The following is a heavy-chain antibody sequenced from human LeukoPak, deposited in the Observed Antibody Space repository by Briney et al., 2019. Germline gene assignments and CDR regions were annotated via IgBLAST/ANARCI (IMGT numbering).Heavy chain of an antibody. CDR2: ISGSGGST. CDR1: GFTFSSYA. D-gene: IGHD3-10*01. V-gene: IGHV3-23*01. Sequence: PGGSLRLSCAASGFTFSSYAMSWVRQAPGKGLEWVSAISGSGGSTYYADSVKGRFTISRDNSKNTLYLQMNSLRAEDTAVYYCAKDHSWYSGSGPSYDYWGQGTLVTVSS. J-gene: IGHJ4*02. CDR3: AKDHSWYSGSGPSYDY.